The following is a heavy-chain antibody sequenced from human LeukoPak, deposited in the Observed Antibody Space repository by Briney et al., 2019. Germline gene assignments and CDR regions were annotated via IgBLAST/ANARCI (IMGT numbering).Heavy chain of an antibody. Sequence: GGSLRLSCAASGFTFTSAWMSWVRQAPGKGLEYIGRIKSESDGGTPDYAAPVKGRFTISRDDSENTLYLQMNSLMAEDTAVYYCTTSLTGGIGYEGLFDYWGQGTLVTVSS. CDR2: IKSESDGGTP. CDR1: GFTFTSAW. CDR3: TTSLTGGIGYEGLFDY. D-gene: IGHD3-16*01. J-gene: IGHJ4*02. V-gene: IGHV3-15*01.